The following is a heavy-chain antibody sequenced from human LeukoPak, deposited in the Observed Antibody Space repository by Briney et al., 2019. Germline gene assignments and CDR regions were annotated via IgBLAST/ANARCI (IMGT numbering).Heavy chain of an antibody. D-gene: IGHD3-22*01. J-gene: IGHJ4*02. Sequence: GGSLRLSCAASGFTFSNAWMSWVRQATGKGLEWVGRIKSKTDGGTTDYAAPVKGRFTISRDDSKNTLYLQMNSLKTEDTAVYYCTTGPAPRYYYDSSGPLVYWGQGTLVTVSS. CDR1: GFTFSNAW. V-gene: IGHV3-15*01. CDR2: IKSKTDGGTT. CDR3: TTGPAPRYYYDSSGPLVY.